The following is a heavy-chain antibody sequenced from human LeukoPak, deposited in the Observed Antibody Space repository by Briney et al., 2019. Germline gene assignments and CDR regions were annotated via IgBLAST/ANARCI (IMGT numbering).Heavy chain of an antibody. D-gene: IGHD3-10*01. CDR3: ARPNGSGSYYNYYGMDV. V-gene: IGHV1-18*01. CDR1: GYTFTSYG. CDR2: ISAYNGNT. Sequence: GASVKVSCKASGYTFTSYGISWVRQAPGQGLEWMGWISAYNGNTNYAQKLQGRVTMTTDTSTSTAYMELRSLRSDDTAVYYCARPNGSGSYYNYYGMDVWGQGTTVTVS. J-gene: IGHJ6*02.